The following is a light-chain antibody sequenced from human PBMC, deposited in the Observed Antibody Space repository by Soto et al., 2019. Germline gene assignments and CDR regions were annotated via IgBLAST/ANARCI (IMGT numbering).Light chain of an antibody. J-gene: IGKJ1*01. Sequence: VLTQSPGTLSLSPGERTTLSCRASQTIRGNELAWYQQKPGQPPRLLIYRGSSRAPGIPDRFRGRGSGTEFTLTISRLEPEDFAVYYCQDYGTSAPWTFGQGTRVEIK. V-gene: IGKV3-20*01. CDR1: QTIRGNE. CDR2: RGS. CDR3: QDYGTSAPWT.